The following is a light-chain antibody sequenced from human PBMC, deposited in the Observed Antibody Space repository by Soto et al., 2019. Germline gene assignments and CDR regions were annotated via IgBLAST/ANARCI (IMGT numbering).Light chain of an antibody. CDR2: VNSDGSH. J-gene: IGLJ3*02. Sequence: QPVLTQSPSASASLGASVKLTCTLTTGHSSYVIAWHQQQPGKGPRYLMKVNSDGSHIKGDGIPDRFSGSSSGAERHLTISNLQSEDEADYYCQTWASGTRVFGGGTKLTVL. V-gene: IGLV4-69*01. CDR3: QTWASGTRV. CDR1: TGHSSYV.